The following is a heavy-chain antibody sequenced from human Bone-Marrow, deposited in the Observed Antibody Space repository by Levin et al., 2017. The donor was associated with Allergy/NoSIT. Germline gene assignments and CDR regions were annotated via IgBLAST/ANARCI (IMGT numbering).Heavy chain of an antibody. J-gene: IGHJ5*02. CDR2: IYYSGST. CDR1: GGSVSDGAYY. V-gene: IGHV4-31*03. Sequence: SETLSLTCTVSGGSVSDGAYYWSWIRQHPGKALEWIGYIYYSGSTKYNPSLKSRVTISLDTPKNQFSLNVASVTAADTATYYCARGRDSSSWYTLLWFDPWGQGTLVTVSS. D-gene: IGHD6-13*01. CDR3: ARGRDSSSWYTLLWFDP.